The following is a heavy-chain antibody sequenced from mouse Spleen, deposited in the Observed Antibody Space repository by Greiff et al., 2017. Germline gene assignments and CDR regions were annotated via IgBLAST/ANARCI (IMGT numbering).Heavy chain of an antibody. CDR1: GYTFTSYW. CDR3: ARYDYDGDYAMDY. D-gene: IGHD2-4*01. J-gene: IGHJ4*01. CDR2: IYPGSGST. Sequence: VQLQQPGAELVKPGASVKMSCKASGYTFTSYWITWVKQRPGQGLEWIGDIYPGSGSTNYNEKFKSKATLTVDTSSSTAYMQLSSLTSEDSAVYYCARYDYDGDYAMDYWGQGTSVTVSS. V-gene: IGHV1-55*01.